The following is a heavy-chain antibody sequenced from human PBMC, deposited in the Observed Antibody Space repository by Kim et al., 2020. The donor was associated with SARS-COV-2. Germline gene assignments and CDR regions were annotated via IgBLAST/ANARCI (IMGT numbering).Heavy chain of an antibody. Sequence: NYNPSLRSRVTISVDTSKNQFSLKLSSVTAADTAVYYCARGGVAPDAFDIWGQGTMVTVSS. CDR3: ARGGVAPDAFDI. V-gene: IGHV4-59*09. D-gene: IGHD3-3*01. J-gene: IGHJ3*02.